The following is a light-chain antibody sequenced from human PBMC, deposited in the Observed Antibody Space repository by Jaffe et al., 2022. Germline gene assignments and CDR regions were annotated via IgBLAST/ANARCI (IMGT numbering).Light chain of an antibody. CDR1: QGIRNY. CDR2: AAS. CDR3: LQDDNFPRT. V-gene: IGKV1-6*01. J-gene: IGKJ1*01. Sequence: AIQMTQSPSSLSASVGDRVTITCRASQGIRNYLGWYQQKPGKAPKLLIYAASRLQSGVPSRFSGSGSGTDFTLTISSLQPEDFATYYCLQDDNFPRTFGQGTKVEIK.